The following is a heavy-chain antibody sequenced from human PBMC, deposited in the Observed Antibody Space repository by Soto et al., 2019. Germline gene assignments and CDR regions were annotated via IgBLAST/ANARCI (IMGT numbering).Heavy chain of an antibody. CDR2: ISYDGNTK. Sequence: GGSLRLSCAASGFTFTNYAMHWVRQGPGKGLEWVAVISYDGNTKFYTDSLKGRFSISRDNSKNTLYLQMNSLRAEDTAVYYCAKDPRYCSGSTCFPEGEHWLDSWGQGTLVTVSS. V-gene: IGHV3-30-3*01. CDR1: GFTFTNYA. CDR3: AKDPRYCSGSTCFPEGEHWLDS. D-gene: IGHD2-15*01. J-gene: IGHJ5*01.